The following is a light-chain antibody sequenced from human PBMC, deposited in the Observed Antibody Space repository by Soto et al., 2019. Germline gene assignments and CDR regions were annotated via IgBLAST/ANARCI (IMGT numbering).Light chain of an antibody. CDR1: QGIRND. J-gene: IGKJ4*01. V-gene: IGKV1-39*01. CDR2: AAS. Sequence: IQMTQSPSSLSASVGDRVTITCRASQGIRNDLGWYQQKPGKAPKLLIHAASILHSGVPSRFSGSGSGTDFTLTISSLQPEDFATYSCQQTYRTPLTFGGGTKVDIK. CDR3: QQTYRTPLT.